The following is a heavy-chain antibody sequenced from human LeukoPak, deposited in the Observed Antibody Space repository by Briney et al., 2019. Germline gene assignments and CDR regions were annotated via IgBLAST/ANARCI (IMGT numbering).Heavy chain of an antibody. CDR3: ARGLDYDILTF. CDR1: GFTFSSYG. Sequence: GKSLRLSCAASGFTFSSYGMHWARQAPGKGLEWVAVITYDGSRKYYADSVKGRFTISRDNSKSTLYLQMDSLRAEDTAVYYCARGLDYDILTFWGQGTLVTVSS. V-gene: IGHV3-30-3*01. D-gene: IGHD3-9*01. J-gene: IGHJ4*01. CDR2: ITYDGSRK.